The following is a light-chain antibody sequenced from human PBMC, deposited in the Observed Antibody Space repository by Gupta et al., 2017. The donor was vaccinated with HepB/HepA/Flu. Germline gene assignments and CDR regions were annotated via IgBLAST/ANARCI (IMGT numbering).Light chain of an antibody. Sequence: QSALTQPASVSGSPGQSITISCTGTSSDVGGYNSVSWYQQHPGKAPNLMIYDVSNRPSGVSNRFSGSKSGNTASLTISGLQAEDEADYYCSSYTSSSTPWVFGGGTKLTVL. CDR1: SSDVGGYNS. J-gene: IGLJ3*02. CDR3: SSYTSSSTPWV. V-gene: IGLV2-14*01. CDR2: DVS.